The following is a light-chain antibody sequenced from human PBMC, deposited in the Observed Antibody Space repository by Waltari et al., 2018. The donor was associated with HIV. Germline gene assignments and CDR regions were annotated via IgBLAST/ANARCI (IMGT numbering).Light chain of an antibody. CDR3: LQFYSSLYT. Sequence: DIVMTQSPESLTVSLGERATLNCKSSQSLLYSSNNKNYLAWYQQKGGQSPKLLINWASTRESGVPDRFSGSGSGTNFTLTISSLQAEDVAVYYCLQFYSSLYTFGQGTNLEIK. J-gene: IGKJ2*01. CDR1: QSLLYSSNNKNY. V-gene: IGKV4-1*01. CDR2: WAS.